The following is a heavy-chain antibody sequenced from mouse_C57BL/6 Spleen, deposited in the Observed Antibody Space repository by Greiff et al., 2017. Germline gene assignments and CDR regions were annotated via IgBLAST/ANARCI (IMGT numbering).Heavy chain of an antibody. D-gene: IGHD6-2*01. CDR1: GYTFTSYW. V-gene: IGHV1-50*01. Sequence: QVQLQQPGAELVKPGASVKLSCKASGYTFTSYWMQWVKQRPGQGLEWIGEIDPSDSYTNYNQKFKGKATLTVDTSSSTAYMQLSSLTSEDSAVYYCARRKSWYFDVWGTGTTVTVSS. J-gene: IGHJ1*03. CDR2: IDPSDSYT. CDR3: ARRKSWYFDV.